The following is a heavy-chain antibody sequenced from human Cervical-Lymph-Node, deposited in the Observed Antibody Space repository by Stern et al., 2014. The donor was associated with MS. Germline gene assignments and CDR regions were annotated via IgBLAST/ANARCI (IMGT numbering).Heavy chain of an antibody. CDR3: ARGGRGVGLEY. V-gene: IGHV3-30-3*01. J-gene: IGHJ4*02. CDR2: VSYDGTQR. Sequence: MQLVESGGGVVQPGRSLGLSCVASGFTFSTYAMHWVRPAPGKGLEWVAFVSYDGTQRNSTDSVKARFTISRDNSKNTLYLHMNSLRDEDTAVYFCARGGRGVGLEYWGQGALVTVSS. D-gene: IGHD3-10*01. CDR1: GFTFSTYA.